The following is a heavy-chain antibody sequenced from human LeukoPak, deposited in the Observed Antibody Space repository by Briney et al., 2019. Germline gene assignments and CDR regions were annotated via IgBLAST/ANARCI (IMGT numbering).Heavy chain of an antibody. D-gene: IGHD2-2*01. CDR1: GGSFSNYY. CDR2: IIQTGGT. J-gene: IGHJ4*02. Sequence: SETLSLTCALSGGSFSNYYWAWIRQSPGRGLEWIGEIIQTGGTNYNPSLKSRVTISVDTSKNQFSLKLSSVTAADTAVYYCARGRTLYCSSTSCHYFDYWGQGTLVTVSS. V-gene: IGHV4-34*01. CDR3: ARGRTLYCSSTSCHYFDY.